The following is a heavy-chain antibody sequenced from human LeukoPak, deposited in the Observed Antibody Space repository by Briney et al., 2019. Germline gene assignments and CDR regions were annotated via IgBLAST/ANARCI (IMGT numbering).Heavy chain of an antibody. CDR1: GYTFTSYA. V-gene: IGHV1-3*01. J-gene: IGHJ6*02. CDR2: IDVVNEKV. D-gene: IGHD5-12*01. Sequence: GASVKVSCKAFGYTFTSYAMHWVRQAPGQRLEWMGWIDVVNEKVKYSQKLQGRVTISGDTPASTVFMELSSLTSEDTAVYYCTRERMGSGYDETLPYYYYFGMDVWGQGTTVTVSS. CDR3: TRERMGSGYDETLPYYYYFGMDV.